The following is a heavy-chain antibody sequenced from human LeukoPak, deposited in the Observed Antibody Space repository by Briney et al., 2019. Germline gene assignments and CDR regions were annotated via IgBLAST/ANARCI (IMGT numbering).Heavy chain of an antibody. CDR1: EFTFCGYA. J-gene: IGHJ4*02. V-gene: IGHV3-23*01. D-gene: IGHD5/OR15-5a*01. Sequence: GGSLRLSAAGSEFTFCGYAMGWVRQAPGNGLKWVSAISRSGGGTDYADSVKGRFTISRENSKNTLFLQMNSLRAEDTALYYCAKPYSVHTFSYYFDFWGQGALVTVSS. CDR3: AKPYSVHTFSYYFDF. CDR2: ISRSGGGT.